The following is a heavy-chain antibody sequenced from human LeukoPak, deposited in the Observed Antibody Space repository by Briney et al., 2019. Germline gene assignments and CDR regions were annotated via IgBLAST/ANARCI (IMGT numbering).Heavy chain of an antibody. V-gene: IGHV3-48*03. D-gene: IGHD3-10*01. CDR3: AKNGRFGEVRFDFDH. Sequence: PGGSLRLSCVASGFPFSSYEMLWVRQAPGRGLEWISYMSFSGSTIYYADSVKGRFTISRDNAKNSLYLQMDSLRAEDTAVYYCAKNGRFGEVRFDFDHWGQETLGTVSS. J-gene: IGHJ4*02. CDR1: GFPFSSYE. CDR2: MSFSGSTI.